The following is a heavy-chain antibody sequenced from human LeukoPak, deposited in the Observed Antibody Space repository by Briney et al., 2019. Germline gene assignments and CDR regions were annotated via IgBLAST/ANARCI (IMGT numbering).Heavy chain of an antibody. CDR3: ARDRLGAPDY. J-gene: IGHJ4*02. V-gene: IGHV3-23*01. CDR2: ISSSGGST. CDR1: GFTFSTYA. D-gene: IGHD1-26*01. Sequence: GGSLRLSCAASGFTFSTYAMSWVRQAPGKGLEWVSVISSSGGSTYYADSVKGRFTISRDNSKNTLYLQMNSLRAEDTAVYYCARDRLGAPDYWGQGTLVTVSS.